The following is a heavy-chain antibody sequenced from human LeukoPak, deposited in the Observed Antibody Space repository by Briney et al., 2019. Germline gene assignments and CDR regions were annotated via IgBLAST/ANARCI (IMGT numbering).Heavy chain of an antibody. CDR1: VFTFSSYS. D-gene: IGHD3-3*01. V-gene: IGHV3-21*01. J-gene: IGHJ4*02. CDR2: ISSSSSYI. Sequence: GGSLRLSCAASVFTFSSYSMNWVREAPWKGLEWVLSISSSSSYIYYADSVKGRFTISRDNAKNSLYLQMNSLRAEDTAVYYCARAHYDFWSGYYNYFDYWGQGTLVTVSS. CDR3: ARAHYDFWSGYYNYFDY.